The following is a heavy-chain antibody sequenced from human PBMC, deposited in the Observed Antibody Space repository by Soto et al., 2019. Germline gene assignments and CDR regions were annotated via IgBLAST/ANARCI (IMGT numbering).Heavy chain of an antibody. J-gene: IGHJ3*02. D-gene: IGHD3-10*01. CDR1: GLTVSSNY. Sequence: EVQLVETGGGLIQPGGSLRLSCAASGLTVSSNYMNWVRQAPGKGLEWVSVLYSGGSTHYACSVKCRFIISRDNSKNTLYLQMNSLRVEDTAVYYCARDRPGDEGDGFDIWGHGTMVTVSS. V-gene: IGHV3-53*02. CDR3: ARDRPGDEGDGFDI. CDR2: LYSGGST.